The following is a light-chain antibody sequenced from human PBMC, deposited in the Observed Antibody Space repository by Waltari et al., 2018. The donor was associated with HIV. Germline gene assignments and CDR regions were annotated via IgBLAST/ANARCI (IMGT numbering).Light chain of an antibody. CDR2: ANN. CDR1: SSNIGADYD. V-gene: IGLV1-40*01. CDR3: QSDDSGRGEV. Sequence: QSVLTQPPSVSGAPGQRVTIPCTGGSSNIGADYDVYWYQQLPGTAAKLPLYANNSRPEGVIDRFSGARTGTTAALTNTGLQAEDEAEYYCQSDDSGRGEVFGVGTKLTVL. J-gene: IGLJ2*01.